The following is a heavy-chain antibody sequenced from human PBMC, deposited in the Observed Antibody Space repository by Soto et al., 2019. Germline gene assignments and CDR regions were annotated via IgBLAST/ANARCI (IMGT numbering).Heavy chain of an antibody. D-gene: IGHD3-3*01. V-gene: IGHV1-2*02. CDR1: GYPVTAYY. Sequence: QLHLVQSGAVVKKPGASVTVSCSASGYPVTAYYMHWVRQAPGRGLEWMGGINPATGAAKYTQTFQGRVTMTRDPSTSTVFMELSRLTSEATAVFYCARGGGVGVAGSAAFDMWGQGTLVTVSS. CDR3: ARGGGVGVAGSAAFDM. J-gene: IGHJ3*02. CDR2: INPATGAA.